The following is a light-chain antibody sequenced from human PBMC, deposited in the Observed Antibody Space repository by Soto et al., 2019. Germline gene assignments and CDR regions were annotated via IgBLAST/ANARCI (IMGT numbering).Light chain of an antibody. CDR3: QQYDDLPSIT. J-gene: IGKJ5*01. V-gene: IGKV1-33*01. Sequence: DIQMTQSPSPLSASIGARFTITFQLSQDIGNSLNWYQQLPGKPPKLLIYGATNLEAGVPLRFSGRGSGTHFTFTIASPEPEDIATYSCQQYDDLPSITFGQGTRLEIK. CDR1: QDIGNS. CDR2: GAT.